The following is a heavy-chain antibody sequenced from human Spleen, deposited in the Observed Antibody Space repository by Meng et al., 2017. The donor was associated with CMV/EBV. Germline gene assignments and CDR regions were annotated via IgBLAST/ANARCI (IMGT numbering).Heavy chain of an antibody. CDR2: IASSGGTI. V-gene: IGHV3-48*03. CDR3: ARDLIRGVVGARPRGPGDL. CDR1: GFTFGSYA. D-gene: IGHD1-26*01. Sequence: GGSLRLSCAASGFTFGSYAMNWVRQAPGEGLEWVAYIASSGGTIFYADSVKGRFTISRDNAKNSLYLQMNSLRVEDTAVYYCARDLIRGVVGARPRGPGDLWGHGTLVTVSS. J-gene: IGHJ4*01.